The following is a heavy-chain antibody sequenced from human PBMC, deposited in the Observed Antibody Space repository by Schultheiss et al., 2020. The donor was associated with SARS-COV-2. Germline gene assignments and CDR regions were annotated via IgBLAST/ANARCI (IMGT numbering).Heavy chain of an antibody. J-gene: IGHJ6*02. CDR2: ISSSSSYI. D-gene: IGHD3-22*01. CDR3: ASTYYYDSSGYYYHYYYGMDV. V-gene: IGHV3-21*01. Sequence: GGSLRLSCAASGFTFSSYAMSWVRQAPGKGLEWVSSISSSSSYIYYADSVKGRFTIFRDNAKNSLYLQMNSLRAEDTAVYYCASTYYYDSSGYYYHYYYGMDVWGQGTTVTVSS. CDR1: GFTFSSYA.